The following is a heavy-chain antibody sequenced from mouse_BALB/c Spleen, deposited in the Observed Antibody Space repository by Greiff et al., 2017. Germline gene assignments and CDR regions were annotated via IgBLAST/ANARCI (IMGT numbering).Heavy chain of an antibody. CDR1: GFSLTSYG. V-gene: IGHV2-4-1*01. CDR3: ERAGFAY. CDR2: IWSGGST. Sequence: VQLQQSGPGLVQPSQSLSITCTVSGFSLTSYGVHWVRQSPGKGLEWLGVIWSGGSTDYNAAFISRLSISKDNSKSQVFFKMNSLQADDTAIYYCERAGFAYWGQGTLVTVSA. J-gene: IGHJ3*01.